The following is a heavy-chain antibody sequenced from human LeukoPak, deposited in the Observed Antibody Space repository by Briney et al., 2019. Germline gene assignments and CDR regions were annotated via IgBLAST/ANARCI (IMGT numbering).Heavy chain of an antibody. CDR2: ISYDGGNQ. D-gene: IGHD3-10*02. V-gene: IGHV3-30*18. CDR1: GFTFSSYG. CDR3: AKYVRAYYYYHYGLDV. Sequence: GGSLRLSCAASGFTFSSYGMHWVRQAPGKGLEWVAVISYDGGNQYYADSVKGRFTISRDNPKNTLYLQMNSLRGEDTAVYYCAKYVRAYYYYHYGLDVWGQGTTVTVSS. J-gene: IGHJ6*02.